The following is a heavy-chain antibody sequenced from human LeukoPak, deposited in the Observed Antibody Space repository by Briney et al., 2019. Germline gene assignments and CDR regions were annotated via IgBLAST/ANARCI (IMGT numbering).Heavy chain of an antibody. CDR3: ARKGYYDILTGHHYYGIDV. V-gene: IGHV1-69*06. D-gene: IGHD3-9*01. Sequence: ASGTVSCKASGASFSSYAISMVRQAPGQGLEWVGGIIPIFGTANYAQEFQGRVTITADKSTSTAYMELSSLRSEDTAVYYCARKGYYDILTGHHYYGIDVWGKGTTVTVSS. J-gene: IGHJ6*04. CDR1: GASFSSYA. CDR2: IIPIFGTA.